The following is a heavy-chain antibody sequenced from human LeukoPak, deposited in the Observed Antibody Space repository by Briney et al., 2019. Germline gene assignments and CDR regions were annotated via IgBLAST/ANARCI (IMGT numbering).Heavy chain of an antibody. D-gene: IGHD3-9*01. CDR3: ARDRYYDILTGYLRLSGMDV. V-gene: IGHV1-18*01. CDR1: GYTFTSYG. J-gene: IGHJ6*02. Sequence: ASVKVSCKASGYTFTSYGISWVRQAPGQGLEWMGWISAYNGNTNYAQKLQGRVTLTTDTSTSTAYMELRSLRSDDTAVYYCARDRYYDILTGYLRLSGMDVWGQGTTVTVSS. CDR2: ISAYNGNT.